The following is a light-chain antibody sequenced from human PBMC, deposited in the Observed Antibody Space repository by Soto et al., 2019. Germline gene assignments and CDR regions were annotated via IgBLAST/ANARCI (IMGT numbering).Light chain of an antibody. Sequence: GAVSLYKGERATLSCRASQSVSSNYLAWYQQKPGQAPRLLIYGASTRATGIPDRFSGSGSGTDFTLTISRLGPEDSAVYYCRQYGSSPPWTFGQGTNV. J-gene: IGKJ1*01. CDR2: GAS. V-gene: IGKV3-20*01. CDR1: QSVSSNY. CDR3: RQYGSSPPWT.